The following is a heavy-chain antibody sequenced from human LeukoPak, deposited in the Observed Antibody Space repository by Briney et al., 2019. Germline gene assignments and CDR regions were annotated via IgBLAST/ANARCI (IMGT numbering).Heavy chain of an antibody. J-gene: IGHJ5*02. CDR3: AVRDSGSFYWFDP. CDR2: IIPIFGTA. D-gene: IGHD1-26*01. CDR1: GGTFSSYA. V-gene: IGHV1-69*13. Sequence: SVKVSCKASGGTFSSYAISWVRQAPGQGLEWMGGIIPIFGTANYAQKFQGRVTITADDSTSTAYKELSSLRTEDTAVYYCAVRDSGSFYWFDPWGQGTLVTVSS.